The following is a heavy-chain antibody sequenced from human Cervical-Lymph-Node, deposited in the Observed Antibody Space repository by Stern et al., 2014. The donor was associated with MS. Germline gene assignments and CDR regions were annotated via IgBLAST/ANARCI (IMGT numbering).Heavy chain of an antibody. CDR1: GVSISSGYYY. Sequence: QVQLQESGPGLVKPSQTLSLTCSVSGVSISSGYYYWTWIRQQPGNGLEWIGYLYSSGSSFYNPSLESRVTISVDTSKNQLSLKLTSVTAADTAVYFCARVDRRDSADYGGWFDPWGQGTLVTVSS. J-gene: IGHJ5*02. CDR2: LYSSGSS. D-gene: IGHD4-17*01. V-gene: IGHV4-31*03. CDR3: ARVDRRDSADYGGWFDP.